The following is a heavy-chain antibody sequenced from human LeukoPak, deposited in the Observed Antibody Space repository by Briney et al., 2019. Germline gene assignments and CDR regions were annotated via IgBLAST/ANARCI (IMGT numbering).Heavy chain of an antibody. CDR3: ARETRSLVIGAAAGPWNY. V-gene: IGHV1-46*01. Sequence: ASVKVSCKASGYTFSSYYMHWVRQAPGQGLEWMGIINPSGDTTSYAQEFQDRVTMTRDTSTSTVYMELSSLRSEDTAVYYCARETRSLVIGAAAGPWNYWGQGTLVTVSS. CDR1: GYTFSSYY. J-gene: IGHJ4*02. D-gene: IGHD6-13*01. CDR2: INPSGDTT.